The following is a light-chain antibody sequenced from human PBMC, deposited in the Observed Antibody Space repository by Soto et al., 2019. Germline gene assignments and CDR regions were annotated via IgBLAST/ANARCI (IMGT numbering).Light chain of an antibody. CDR2: AVS. CDR3: QQLVGYPQ. V-gene: IGKV1-17*01. CDR1: QGIEKD. J-gene: IGKJ4*02. Sequence: DIQMTQSPSSLSASVGDRVTITCRASQGIEKDLDWYQQRPGKVPERLIYAVSILQSGVPSRFSGSRSGTEFTLTISSLQPEDFTTYNCQQLVGYPQFAGGTNFDIK.